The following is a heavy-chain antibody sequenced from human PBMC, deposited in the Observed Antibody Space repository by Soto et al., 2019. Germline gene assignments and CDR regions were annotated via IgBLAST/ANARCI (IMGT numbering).Heavy chain of an antibody. Sequence: PGGSLRLSCAASGFAFSIYWMSLVRQSPEKGLEWVANIKQDGSEKYYVDSVKGRFTISRDNAKNSLYLQMNSLRVEDTAVYYCARDGSVYDYWGQGTLVPVSS. CDR3: ARDGSVYDY. CDR1: GFAFSIYW. V-gene: IGHV3-7*03. D-gene: IGHD6-19*01. CDR2: IKQDGSEK. J-gene: IGHJ4*02.